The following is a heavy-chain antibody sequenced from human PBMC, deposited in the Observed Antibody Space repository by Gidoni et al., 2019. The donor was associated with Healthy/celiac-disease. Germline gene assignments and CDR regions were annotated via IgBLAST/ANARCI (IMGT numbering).Heavy chain of an antibody. D-gene: IGHD4-17*01. CDR2: ISGSGGST. CDR1: GFTFSSYA. Sequence: EVQLLESGGGLVQPGGSLRLSCAASGFTFSSYARSWVRQAPGKGLEWVSAISGSGGSTYYADSVKGRFTISRDNSKNTLYLQMNSLRAEDTAVYYCAKDLGTTVTATYAFDIWGQGTMVTVSS. V-gene: IGHV3-23*01. CDR3: AKDLGTTVTATYAFDI. J-gene: IGHJ3*02.